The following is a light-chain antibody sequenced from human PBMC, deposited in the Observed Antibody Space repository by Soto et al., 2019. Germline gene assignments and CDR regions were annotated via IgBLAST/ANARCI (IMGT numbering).Light chain of an antibody. CDR3: MQSLQGLT. CDR1: QSLLHSNGYNY. Sequence: DIVMTQSPLSLPVTPGEPASISCRSSQSLLHSNGYNYLDWYLQKPGQSPQLLIYLGSNRASGVPDRFSGSGSDTDFTLKISRVEAEDVGVYYCMQSLQGLTFGQGTKLEIK. V-gene: IGKV2-28*01. J-gene: IGKJ2*01. CDR2: LGS.